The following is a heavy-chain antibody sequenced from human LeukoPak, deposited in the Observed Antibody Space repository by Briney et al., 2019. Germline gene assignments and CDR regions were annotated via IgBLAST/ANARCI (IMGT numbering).Heavy chain of an antibody. Sequence: ASVKVSCKASGYTFTGYYMHWVRQAPGQGLEWMGWINPNSGNTGYAQKFQGRVTITRNTSISTAYMELSSLRSEDTAVYYCARGPGGSKSYYFDYWGQGTLVTVSS. CDR2: INPNSGNT. CDR3: ARGPGGSKSYYFDY. CDR1: GYTFTGYY. V-gene: IGHV1-8*03. J-gene: IGHJ4*02.